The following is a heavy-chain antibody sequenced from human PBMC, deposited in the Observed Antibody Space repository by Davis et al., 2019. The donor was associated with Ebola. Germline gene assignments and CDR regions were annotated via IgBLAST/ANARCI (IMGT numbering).Heavy chain of an antibody. J-gene: IGHJ4*02. CDR2: IYYSGST. CDR3: ARDGLVVIAPPSDYFDY. V-gene: IGHV4-59*01. CDR1: GGSISSYY. Sequence: PSETLSLTCTVSGGSISSYYWSWIRQPPGKGLEWIGYIYYSGSTNYNPSLKSRVTISVDTSKNQFSLKLSSVTAADTAVYYCARDGLVVIAPPSDYFDYWGQGTLVTVSS. D-gene: IGHD2-21*01.